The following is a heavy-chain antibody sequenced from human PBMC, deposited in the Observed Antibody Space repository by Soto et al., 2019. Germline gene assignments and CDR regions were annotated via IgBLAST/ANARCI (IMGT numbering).Heavy chain of an antibody. D-gene: IGHD5-18*01. CDR3: ARGIQLWYYTNDLGFDP. Sequence: QVQLVQSGAEVKKPGASVKVSCKASGYTFTGYYMHWVRQAPGQGLEWMGWINPNSGGTNYAQKFQGRVTMTRDTSISTAYMELSRLRSDDTAVYYCARGIQLWYYTNDLGFDPWGQGTLVIVSS. CDR2: INPNSGGT. CDR1: GYTFTGYY. V-gene: IGHV1-2*02. J-gene: IGHJ5*02.